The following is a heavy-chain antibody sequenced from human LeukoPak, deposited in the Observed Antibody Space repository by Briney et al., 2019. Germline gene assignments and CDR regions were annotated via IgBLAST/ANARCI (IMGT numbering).Heavy chain of an antibody. CDR3: ARAAWFGEFADAFDI. J-gene: IGHJ3*02. D-gene: IGHD3-10*01. CDR2: INWNGGST. V-gene: IGHV3-20*04. Sequence: PGGSLRLSCAASGFTFDDYGMSWVRQAPGKGLEWVSGINWNGGSTGYADSVKGRFTISRDNAKNSLYLQMNSLRAEDTALYYCARAAWFGEFADAFDIWGQGTMVTVSS. CDR1: GFTFDDYG.